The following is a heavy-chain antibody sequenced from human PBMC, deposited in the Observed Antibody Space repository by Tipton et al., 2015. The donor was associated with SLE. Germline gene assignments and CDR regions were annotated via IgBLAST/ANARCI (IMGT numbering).Heavy chain of an antibody. V-gene: IGHV4-4*02. Sequence: PGLVKPSGTLSLTCAVSGGSINSSNWWSWVRQPPGKGLEWIGEINHSGSTNYNPSLKSRVTISVDTSKNQFSLKLSSVTAADTAMYYCARGVGADYWGQGTLATVSS. CDR3: ARGVGADY. D-gene: IGHD1-26*01. J-gene: IGHJ4*02. CDR1: GGSINSSNW. CDR2: INHSGST.